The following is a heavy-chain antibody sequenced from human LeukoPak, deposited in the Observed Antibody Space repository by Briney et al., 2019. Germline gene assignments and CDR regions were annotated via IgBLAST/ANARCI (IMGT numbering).Heavy chain of an antibody. Sequence: ASVKVSCKASGYTFTSYAMNWVRLAPGQGLEWMGWINTNTGNPTYAQGFTGRFVFSLDTSVSTAYLQISSLKAEDTAVYYCARALTDYSQLPSDAFDIWGQGTMVTVSS. J-gene: IGHJ3*02. CDR1: GYTFTSYA. V-gene: IGHV7-4-1*02. D-gene: IGHD1-1*01. CDR2: INTNTGNP. CDR3: ARALTDYSQLPSDAFDI.